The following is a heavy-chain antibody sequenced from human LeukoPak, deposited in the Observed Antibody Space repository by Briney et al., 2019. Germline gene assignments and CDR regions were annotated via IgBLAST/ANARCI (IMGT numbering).Heavy chain of an antibody. D-gene: IGHD1-26*01. CDR1: GYSFTSYG. V-gene: IGHV1-18*01. J-gene: IGHJ4*02. CDR2: ISAYDGET. CDR3: ARGGKNYFDF. Sequence: ASVKVSCKASGYSFTSYGISWVREAPGRGLEWVGYISAYDGETRYAQKFQGRVTLTTDTSTGAVYMEMRRLRSDDTAVYYCARGGKNYFDFWGQGTLVTVSS.